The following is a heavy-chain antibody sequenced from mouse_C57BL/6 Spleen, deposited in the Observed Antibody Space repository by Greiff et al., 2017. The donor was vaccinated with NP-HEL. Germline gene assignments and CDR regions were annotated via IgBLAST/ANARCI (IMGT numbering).Heavy chain of an antibody. CDR3: ARSGNLLLRQNWYFDV. CDR2: IDPSDSET. D-gene: IGHD1-1*01. V-gene: IGHV1-52*01. J-gene: IGHJ1*03. CDR1: GYTFTSYW. Sequence: QVQLQQSGAELVRPGSSVKLSCKASGYTFTSYWMHWVKQRPIQGLEWIGNIDPSDSETHYNQKFKDKATLTVDKSSSTAYMQLSSLTSEDSAVYYCARSGNLLLRQNWYFDVWGTGTTVTVSS.